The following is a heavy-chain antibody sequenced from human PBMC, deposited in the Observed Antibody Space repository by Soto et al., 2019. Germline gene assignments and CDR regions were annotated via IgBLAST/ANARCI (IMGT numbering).Heavy chain of an antibody. V-gene: IGHV1-2*02. J-gene: IGHJ5*02. CDR1: GYPFSDNQ. CDR2: INPKSDDT. D-gene: IGHD4-4*01. CDR3: ARKHSLDYIRWGLDP. Sequence: ASVKVSCKASGYPFSDNQIHWSRRAPGQGLEWMGRINPKSDDTNYAQKFQGRVTMTRDTSIDTAYLELTGLTSDDTATYYCARKHSLDYIRWGLDPWGQGTPVTVSS.